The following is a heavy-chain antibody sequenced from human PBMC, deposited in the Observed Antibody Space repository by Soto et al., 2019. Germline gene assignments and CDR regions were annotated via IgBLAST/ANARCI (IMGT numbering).Heavy chain of an antibody. CDR2: ISGSGGST. J-gene: IGHJ1*01. V-gene: IGHV3-23*01. CDR1: GFTFSSYA. Sequence: EVQLLESGGGLVQPGGSLRLSCAASGFTFSSYAMSWVRQAPGKGLEWVSAISGSGGSTYYADSVKGRFTISRDNSKNTLYLQMNSLRAEDTAVYYCANAVTTVTRGPEYFQHWGQGTLVTVSS. CDR3: ANAVTTVTRGPEYFQH. D-gene: IGHD4-17*01.